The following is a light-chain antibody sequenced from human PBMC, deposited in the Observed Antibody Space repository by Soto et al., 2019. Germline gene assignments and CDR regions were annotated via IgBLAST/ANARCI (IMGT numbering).Light chain of an antibody. CDR2: GAS. V-gene: IGKV3-15*01. CDR3: QQYNNWPIT. Sequence: DIVMTQSPATLSVSPVERASLSCRASQRVSARYLAWYHQKPGQAPRLLIFGASDRATGIPARFSGSGSGTEFTLTISSLQSEDFAVYHCQQYNNWPITFGQGTRLENK. CDR1: QRVSARY. J-gene: IGKJ5*01.